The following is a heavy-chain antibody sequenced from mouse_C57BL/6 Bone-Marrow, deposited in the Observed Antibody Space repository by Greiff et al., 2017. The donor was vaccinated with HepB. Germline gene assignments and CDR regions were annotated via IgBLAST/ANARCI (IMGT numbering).Heavy chain of an antibody. V-gene: IGHV5-12*01. CDR3: ARLLTVVNPGFAY. CDR2: ISNGGGST. Sequence: EVKVEESGGGLVQPGGSLKLSCAASGFTFSDYYMYWVRQTPEKRLEWVAYISNGGGSTYYPDTVKGRFTISRDNAKNTLYLQMSRLKSEDTAMYYCARLLTVVNPGFAYWGQGTLVTVSA. J-gene: IGHJ3*01. CDR1: GFTFSDYY. D-gene: IGHD1-1*01.